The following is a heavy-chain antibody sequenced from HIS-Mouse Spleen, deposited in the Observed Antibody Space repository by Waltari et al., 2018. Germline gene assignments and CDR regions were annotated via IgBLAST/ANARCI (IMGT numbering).Heavy chain of an antibody. V-gene: IGHV2-70*15. CDR3: ARIQAGKLELPFDY. Sequence: QVTLRESGPALVKPTQTLTLTCTFSGFSLSTSGMCVSWIRQPPGKALEWLARIGWDDDTYYSTSLKTRLNISKDTSKNQVVLTMTNMDPVDTATYYCARIQAGKLELPFDYWGQGTLVTVSS. J-gene: IGHJ4*02. CDR2: IGWDDDT. CDR1: GFSLSTSGMC. D-gene: IGHD1-7*01.